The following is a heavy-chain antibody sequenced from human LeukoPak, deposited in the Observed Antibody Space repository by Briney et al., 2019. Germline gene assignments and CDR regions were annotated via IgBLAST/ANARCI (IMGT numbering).Heavy chain of an antibody. CDR1: GDSVSSNNGA. CDR3: ARDLGNSGWYAFDY. V-gene: IGHV6-1*01. D-gene: IGHD6-19*01. Sequence: SQTLSLTCAISGDSVSSNNGAWNWIRQSPSRGLEWLGRTYYRSKWYNDYAESMKGRITINSDTSKNQFSLQLNPVTPEDTAVYYCARDLGNSGWYAFDYWGQGTLVTVSS. J-gene: IGHJ4*02. CDR2: TYYRSKWYN.